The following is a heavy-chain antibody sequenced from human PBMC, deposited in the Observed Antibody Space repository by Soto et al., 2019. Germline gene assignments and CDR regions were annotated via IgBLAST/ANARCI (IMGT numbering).Heavy chain of an antibody. V-gene: IGHV5-51*01. CDR3: ARPFGMDV. J-gene: IGHJ6*02. CDR2: IYPADSNT. Sequence: PGESLKISFQGSGYSFTSYWIGWVRQMPGKGLEWVAIIYPADSNTRYSPSFRGQVTISADKSISTAYLQWSSLKASDTAIYYCARPFGMDVWGQGTTVTVSS. CDR1: GYSFTSYW.